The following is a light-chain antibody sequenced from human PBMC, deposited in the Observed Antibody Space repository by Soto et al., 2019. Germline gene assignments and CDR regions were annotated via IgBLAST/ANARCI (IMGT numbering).Light chain of an antibody. V-gene: IGLV1-44*01. Sequence: QSVLTQPPSASGTPGQRVTISCSGSSSNIGGNTVNWYQQLPGTAPKLLMYSNNQRPSGVPDRFSGSKSGTSASLAISGLQSEDEADYYCAAWDDSLNGRVFGTGTKLTVL. J-gene: IGLJ1*01. CDR3: AAWDDSLNGRV. CDR2: SNN. CDR1: SSNIGGNT.